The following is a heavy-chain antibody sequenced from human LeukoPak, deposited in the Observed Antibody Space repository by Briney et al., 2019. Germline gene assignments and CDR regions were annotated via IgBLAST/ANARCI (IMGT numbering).Heavy chain of an antibody. J-gene: IGHJ4*02. CDR2: INPNTGGT. CDR1: GYTFTAYY. CDR3: ARKSGDDYFDY. Sequence: ASVKVSCKASGYTFTAYYIHWVRQAPGQGLECMGWINPNTGGTSYAQKFQGTFTMTRDTSISTAYMELSRLTSDDTAVYYCARKSGDDYFDYWGQGTLVTVSS. V-gene: IGHV1-2*02. D-gene: IGHD1-26*01.